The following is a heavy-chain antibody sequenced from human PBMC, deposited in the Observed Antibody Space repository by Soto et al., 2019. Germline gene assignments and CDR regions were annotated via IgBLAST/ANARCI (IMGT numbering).Heavy chain of an antibody. Sequence: EVQLLESGGGLVQPGGSLRLSCAASGFTFSSFAMSWVRQTPGKGLEWVSAITSRGDNTYYADSVKGRFTISRDNSKNTLYLQMDTLRVDDTAVYYCAKRGGTSCLDSWGQGPLVTISS. V-gene: IGHV3-23*01. CDR2: ITSRGDNT. D-gene: IGHD2-2*01. J-gene: IGHJ4*02. CDR3: AKRGGTSCLDS. CDR1: GFTFSSFA.